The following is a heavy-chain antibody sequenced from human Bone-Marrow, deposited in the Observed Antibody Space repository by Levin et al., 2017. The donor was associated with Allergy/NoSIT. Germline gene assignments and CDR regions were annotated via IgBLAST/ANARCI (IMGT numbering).Heavy chain of an antibody. CDR3: AKGLGWFDP. V-gene: IGHV3-23*01. Sequence: GGSLRLSCEVSGLRFSSNGMSWVRRAPGKGLEWVSGVSGSGTSTYYADSVKGRFTISRDNSKNMLYLQMNSLRVDDTAVYYCAKGLGWFDPWGRGTLASVSS. J-gene: IGHJ5*02. D-gene: IGHD3-10*01. CDR2: VSGSGTST. CDR1: GLRFSSNG.